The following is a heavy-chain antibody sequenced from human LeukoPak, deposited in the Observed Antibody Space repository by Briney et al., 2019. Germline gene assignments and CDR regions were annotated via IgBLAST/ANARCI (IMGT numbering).Heavy chain of an antibody. CDR1: GGSISSTTYY. Sequence: SETLSLTCTVAGGSISSTTYYWGWIRQLPGKGLEWIGSIYYSGSTYYNPSLKSRVTISVDTSKNQFSLRLTSVTAADTAVYYCARQPRSPYTGYDPWGQGTLVTVSS. CDR2: IYYSGST. J-gene: IGHJ5*02. D-gene: IGHD5-12*01. CDR3: ARQPRSPYTGYDP. V-gene: IGHV4-39*01.